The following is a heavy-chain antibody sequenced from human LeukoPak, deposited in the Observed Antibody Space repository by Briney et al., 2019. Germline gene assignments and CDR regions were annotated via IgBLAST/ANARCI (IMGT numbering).Heavy chain of an antibody. CDR1: GFTFSSCS. V-gene: IGHV3-21*01. J-gene: IGHJ4*02. Sequence: GGSLRLSCAASGFTFSSCSMNWVRQAPGKGLEWVSSISSSSSYIYYADSVKGRFTISRDNAKNSLYLQMNSLRAEDTAVYYCARVQSLYRYSGSYLSKSPLDYWGQGTLVTVSS. CDR2: ISSSSSYI. D-gene: IGHD1-26*01. CDR3: ARVQSLYRYSGSYLSKSPLDY.